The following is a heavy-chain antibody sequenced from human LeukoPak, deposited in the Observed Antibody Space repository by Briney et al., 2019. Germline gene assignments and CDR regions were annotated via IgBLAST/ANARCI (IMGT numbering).Heavy chain of an antibody. J-gene: IGHJ4*02. V-gene: IGHV5-51*01. CDR3: AIQAYYHSTAYGN. CDR2: IYPANSAT. D-gene: IGHD3-22*01. Sequence: GESLKISCQGSGYSFTSYWIGWMRQMPGQGLELMAIIYPANSATRYSPSVQGRVTISADNSINTACLQWSSLRASDTAMYYCAIQAYYHSTAYGNWGQGTLVTVSS. CDR1: GYSFTSYW.